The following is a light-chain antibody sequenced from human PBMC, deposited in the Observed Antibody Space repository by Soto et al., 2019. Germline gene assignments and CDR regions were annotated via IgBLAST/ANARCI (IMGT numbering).Light chain of an antibody. V-gene: IGLV1-40*01. J-gene: IGLJ2*01. CDR1: SSNIGAGYD. Sequence: QSVLTQPPSVSGAPGQRVTISCSGSSSNIGAGYDVHWYQHLPGIAPRLLIYANTNRSSGVPARFSASRSGTSASLAITGLRAEYESDYFCQSHDNILRRSVFGGGTKLTVL. CDR2: ANT. CDR3: QSHDNILRRSV.